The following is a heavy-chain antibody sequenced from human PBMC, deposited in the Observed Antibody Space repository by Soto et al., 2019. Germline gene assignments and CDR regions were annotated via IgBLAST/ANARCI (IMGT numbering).Heavy chain of an antibody. CDR2: ISAYNGNT. Sequence: ASVKVSCKASGYTFTSYGISWVRQAPGQGLEWMGWISAYNGNTNYAQKLQGRVTMTTDTSTSTAYMELRSLRSDDTAVYYCARESTDYGDYFASRWFDPWGQGTLVTVSS. D-gene: IGHD4-17*01. J-gene: IGHJ5*02. CDR1: GYTFTSYG. CDR3: ARESTDYGDYFASRWFDP. V-gene: IGHV1-18*01.